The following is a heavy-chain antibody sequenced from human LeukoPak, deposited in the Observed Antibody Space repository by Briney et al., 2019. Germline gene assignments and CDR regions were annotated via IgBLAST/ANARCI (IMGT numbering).Heavy chain of an antibody. D-gene: IGHD6-13*01. CDR1: GFTFSSYE. Sequence: GGSLRLSCAASGFTFSSYEMNWVRQAPGKGLEWVALISYDGSNKYYADSVKGRFTISRDNSKNTLYLQMNSLRAEDTAVYYCAKVPSRSSSWYGVFDYWGQGTLVTVSS. J-gene: IGHJ4*02. CDR2: ISYDGSNK. V-gene: IGHV3-30*18. CDR3: AKVPSRSSSWYGVFDY.